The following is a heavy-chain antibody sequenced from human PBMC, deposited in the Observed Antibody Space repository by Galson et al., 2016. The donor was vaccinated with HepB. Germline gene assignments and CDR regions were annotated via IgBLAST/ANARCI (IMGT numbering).Heavy chain of an antibody. Sequence: SLRLSCAASGITFSNYGMNWVRQAPGKGLEWVAKINQDGRDKYYADSMEGRFTISRDNAKNSLYLQMNSLRAEDTAVYFCARDADVGHSSDHWGQGTLVTVSS. J-gene: IGHJ4*02. CDR3: ARDADVGHSSDH. V-gene: IGHV3-7*03. CDR1: GITFSNYG. CDR2: INQDGRDK. D-gene: IGHD6-13*01.